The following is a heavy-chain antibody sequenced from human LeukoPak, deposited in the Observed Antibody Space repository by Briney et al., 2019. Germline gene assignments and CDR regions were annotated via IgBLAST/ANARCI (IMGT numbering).Heavy chain of an antibody. Sequence: GGSLRLSCAASGFTFSSYSMNWVRQAPGKGLEWVSSISSSSSYIYYADSVKGRFTISRDNAKNSLYLQMNSLRAEDTAVYYCAKMGGTLYYYYGMDVWGQGTTVTVSS. D-gene: IGHD1-14*01. V-gene: IGHV3-21*01. J-gene: IGHJ6*02. CDR2: ISSSSSYI. CDR3: AKMGGTLYYYYGMDV. CDR1: GFTFSSYS.